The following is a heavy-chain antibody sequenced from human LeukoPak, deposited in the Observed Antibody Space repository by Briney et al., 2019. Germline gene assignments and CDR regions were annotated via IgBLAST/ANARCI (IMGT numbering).Heavy chain of an antibody. J-gene: IGHJ4*02. CDR3: ARGERTYDILTGSLVDY. CDR2: INPNSGGT. D-gene: IGHD3-9*01. Sequence: ASVKVSCKASGYTFTGYYMHWVRQAPGQGLEWMGWINPNSGGTNYAQKFQGRVTMTRDTSISTAYMELGRLRSDDTAVYYCARGERTYDILTGSLVDYWGQGTLVTVSS. CDR1: GYTFTGYY. V-gene: IGHV1-2*02.